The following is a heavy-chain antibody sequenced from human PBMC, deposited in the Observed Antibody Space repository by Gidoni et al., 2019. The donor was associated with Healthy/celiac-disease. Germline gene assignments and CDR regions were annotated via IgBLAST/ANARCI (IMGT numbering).Heavy chain of an antibody. CDR3: AKDMGGSTMIVVVITYAFDI. D-gene: IGHD3-22*01. J-gene: IGHJ3*02. CDR1: GFTFSSYA. CDR2: ISGSGGST. V-gene: IGHV3-23*01. Sequence: EVQLSESGGGLVQTGGSLRLSCAASGFTFSSYAMSGVRQAPGKGLELVSAISGSGGSTYYADSVKGRFTISRDNSKNTLYLQMNSLRAEDTAVYYCAKDMGGSTMIVVVITYAFDIWGQGTMVTVSS.